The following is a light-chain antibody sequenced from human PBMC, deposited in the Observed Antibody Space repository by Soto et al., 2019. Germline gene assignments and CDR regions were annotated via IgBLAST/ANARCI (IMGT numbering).Light chain of an antibody. CDR3: QSYDSSLSVVV. V-gene: IGLV1-40*01. CDR2: GNN. J-gene: IGLJ2*01. Sequence: QSVLTQPPSVSGAPGQRLTISCTGSTFNIGAGYDVHWYQQFPGTAPKLLIYGNNNRPSGVPDRFSGSKSGTSASLAITGLQTEDEADYYCQSYDSSLSVVVFGGGTKLTVL. CDR1: TFNIGAGYD.